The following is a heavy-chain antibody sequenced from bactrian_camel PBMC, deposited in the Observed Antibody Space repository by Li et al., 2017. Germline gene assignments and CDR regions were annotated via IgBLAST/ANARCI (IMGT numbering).Heavy chain of an antibody. CDR2: INGDGTNT. J-gene: IGHJ6*01. CDR1: GFTFSTYY. D-gene: IGHD3*01. V-gene: IGHV3-2*01. CDR3: ADSNKLGWVGPTPCF. Sequence: HVQLVESGGGLIQPGGSLRLSCATSGFTFSTYYMSWVRQTPGKGLEWVSSINGDGTNTVYLDSVKGRFTISQDKAKNTVWLQMNSLKPEDTAKYYCADSNKLGWVGPTPCFWGQGTQVTVS.